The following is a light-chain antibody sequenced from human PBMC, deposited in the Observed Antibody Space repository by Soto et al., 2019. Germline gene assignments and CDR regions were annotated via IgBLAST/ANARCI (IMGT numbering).Light chain of an antibody. V-gene: IGKV3-15*01. CDR3: QQYNKWPLT. Sequence: EIVMTQSPATLSVSPGERATVPCRASQSVRSNLAWYQQKSGQAPRLLIYGASTRATGIPARFSGSGYGTEFTLTISSLQSEDFAVYYCQQYNKWPLTFGGGTKVDIK. J-gene: IGKJ4*01. CDR1: QSVRSN. CDR2: GAS.